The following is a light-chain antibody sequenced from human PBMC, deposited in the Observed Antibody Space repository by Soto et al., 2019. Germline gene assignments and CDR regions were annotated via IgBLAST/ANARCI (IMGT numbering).Light chain of an antibody. J-gene: IGKJ1*01. CDR3: QQSYSTLE. CDR1: QSISSY. V-gene: IGKV1-39*01. CDR2: AAS. Sequence: DIQMTQSPSSLSASVGDRVTITFRASQSISSYLNWYQQKPGKAPKLLIYAASSLQSGVPSRFSGSGSGTDFTLTISSLQPEDFATYYCQQSYSTLEFGQGTKVDIK.